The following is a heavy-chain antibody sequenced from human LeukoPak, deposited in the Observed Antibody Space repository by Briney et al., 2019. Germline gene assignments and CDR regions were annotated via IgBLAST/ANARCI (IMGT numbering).Heavy chain of an antibody. Sequence: GGSLRLSRAASGFTVSSNYMSWVRQAPGKGLDLVSVLYSGGSTYYADSVKGRFTTSRDNSTNTLYLQMNSLRAEDTAVYYRARDGYYYDSSGYYYPTFDYWGQGTLVTVSS. D-gene: IGHD3-22*01. CDR1: GFTVSSNY. J-gene: IGHJ4*02. CDR3: ARDGYYYDSSGYYYPTFDY. CDR2: LYSGGST. V-gene: IGHV3-66*01.